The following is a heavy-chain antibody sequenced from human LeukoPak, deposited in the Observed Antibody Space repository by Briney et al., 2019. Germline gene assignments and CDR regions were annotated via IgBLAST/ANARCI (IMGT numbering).Heavy chain of an antibody. CDR1: GFTFSSYA. D-gene: IGHD3-22*01. J-gene: IGHJ4*02. V-gene: IGHV3-21*01. CDR2: ISSSSSYI. CDR3: ASLRDSYDSSGYYPFDY. Sequence: GGSLSLSFAASGFTFSSYAMSWVRQAPGKGLEWVSSISSSSSYIYYADSVKGRFTISRDNAKNSLYLQMNSLRAEDTAVYYCASLRDSYDSSGYYPFDYWGQGTLVTVSS.